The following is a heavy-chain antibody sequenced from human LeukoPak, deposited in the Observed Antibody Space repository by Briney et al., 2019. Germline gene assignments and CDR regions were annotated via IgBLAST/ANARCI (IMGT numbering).Heavy chain of an antibody. J-gene: IGHJ4*02. CDR1: GFTFSTYT. CDR2: ISSSSSYI. D-gene: IGHD3-3*02. V-gene: IGHV3-21*01. CDR3: ARAVISIFDI. Sequence: GGSLRLSCAASGFTFSTYTMNWVRQAPGRGLEWVSSISSSSSYIYYADSVKGRFTISRDNAKNSLYLQMNSLGVEDTAVYYCARAVISIFDIWGQGTLVTVSS.